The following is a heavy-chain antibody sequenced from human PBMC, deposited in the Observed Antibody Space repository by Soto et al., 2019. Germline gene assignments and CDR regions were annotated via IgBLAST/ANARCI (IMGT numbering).Heavy chain of an antibody. CDR1: GYIFTDYA. CDR2: INTSTGNP. CDR3: AREGDQLQPFDY. J-gene: IGHJ4*02. Sequence: GASVKVSCKASGYIFTDYAMNWVRQAPGQGLEWMGWINTSTGNPTYARGFTGRFVFSLDTSISTAYMELSRLRSDDTAVYYCAREGDQLQPFDYWGQGTLVTVSS. D-gene: IGHD2-2*01. V-gene: IGHV7-4-1*02.